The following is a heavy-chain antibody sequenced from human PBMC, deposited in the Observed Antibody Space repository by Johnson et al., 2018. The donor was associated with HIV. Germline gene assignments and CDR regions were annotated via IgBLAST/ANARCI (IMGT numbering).Heavy chain of an antibody. CDR2: ISYDGSNK. CDR1: GFTFSSYG. D-gene: IGHD3-22*01. V-gene: IGHV3-30*03. Sequence: VQLVESGGGVVQPGRSLRLSCAASGFTFSSYGMHWVRQAPGKGLEWVAVISYDGSNKYYADSVKGRFTISRDNAKNTLYLQMNSLRAEDTAVYYCASVPMIVVLDGAFDIWGQGTMVTVSS. CDR3: ASVPMIVVLDGAFDI. J-gene: IGHJ3*02.